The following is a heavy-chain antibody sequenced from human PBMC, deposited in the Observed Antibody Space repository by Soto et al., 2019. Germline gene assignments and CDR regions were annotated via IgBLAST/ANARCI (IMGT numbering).Heavy chain of an antibody. Sequence: QVQLQESGPGLVKPSETLSLTCIVSGDSISSYYWSWIRQPPGKGLEWIGYIFYTGTTKYNPSLKSRVTISVDTSKNQLSLNLSSVTAADTAVYYCAGAYGGFEARFDPWGQGTLVTVSS. J-gene: IGHJ5*02. CDR1: GDSISSYY. D-gene: IGHD5-12*01. CDR2: IFYTGTT. V-gene: IGHV4-59*01. CDR3: AGAYGGFEARFDP.